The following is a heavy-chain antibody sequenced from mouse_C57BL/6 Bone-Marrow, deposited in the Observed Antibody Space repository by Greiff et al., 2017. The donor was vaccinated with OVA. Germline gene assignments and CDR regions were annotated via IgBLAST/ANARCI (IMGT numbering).Heavy chain of an antibody. CDR1: GFTFSDYY. Sequence: VQLKESGGGLVQPGGSLKLSCAASGFTFSDYYMYWVRQTPEKRLEWVAYISNGGGSTYYPDTVKGRFTISRDNAKNTLYLQMSRLKSEDTAMYYCARRNFWYFDVWGTGTTVTVSS. V-gene: IGHV5-12*01. CDR2: ISNGGGST. CDR3: ARRNFWYFDV. J-gene: IGHJ1*03.